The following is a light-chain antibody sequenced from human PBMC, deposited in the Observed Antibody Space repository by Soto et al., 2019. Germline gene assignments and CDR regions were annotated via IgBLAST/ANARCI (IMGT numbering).Light chain of an antibody. CDR2: DAS. CDR1: QDISNY. CDR3: QQYRYLIT. V-gene: IGKV1-33*01. Sequence: IEMTQTPSSLSSSVEDRVTMTCQASQDISNYLNWYQQKLGKAPKLLIYDASNLETGVPSRFSGSACGTDFTFTISSLPPEDIATYYCQQYRYLITFGQGTRVEIK. J-gene: IGKJ5*01.